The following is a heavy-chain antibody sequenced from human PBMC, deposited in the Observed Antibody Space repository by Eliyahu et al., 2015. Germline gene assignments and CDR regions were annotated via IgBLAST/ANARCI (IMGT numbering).Heavy chain of an antibody. J-gene: IGHJ6*02. Sequence: RLSCAASGFTFSSYAMHWVRQAPGKGLEWVAVISYDGSNKYYADSVKGRFTISRDNSKNTLYLQMNSLRAEDTAVYYCARGVTIFGVVIIRVYYYGMDVWGQGTTVTVSS. CDR1: GFTFSSYA. CDR3: ARGVTIFGVVIIRVYYYGMDV. V-gene: IGHV3-30*01. D-gene: IGHD3-3*01. CDR2: ISYDGSNK.